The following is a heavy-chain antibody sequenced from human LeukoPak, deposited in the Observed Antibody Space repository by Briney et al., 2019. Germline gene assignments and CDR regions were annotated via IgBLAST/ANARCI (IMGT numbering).Heavy chain of an antibody. D-gene: IGHD1-14*01. V-gene: IGHV3-33*06. CDR3: AKELTVYNRGYYFDY. Sequence: GRSLTLSCAGSRFTFSSYGMHWVRQAPGKGLEWVAVIWYDGSKKFYADSVKGRFTISRDNSKNTLYLQMNSLSAEDTAVYYCAKELTVYNRGYYFDYWGQGTLVTVSS. CDR2: IWYDGSKK. J-gene: IGHJ4*02. CDR1: RFTFSSYG.